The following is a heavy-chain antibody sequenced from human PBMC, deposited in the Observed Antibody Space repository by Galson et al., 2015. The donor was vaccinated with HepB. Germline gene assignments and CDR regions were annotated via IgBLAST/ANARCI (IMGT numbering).Heavy chain of an antibody. V-gene: IGHV1-69*13. CDR3: ARAGGFGNGVDV. CDR1: GGTFSSFA. J-gene: IGHJ6*02. CDR2: IIGIFGTT. Sequence: SVKVSCKASGGTFSSFAISWVRQAPGQGLEWMGGIIGIFGTTNYAQKFQGRVTITADESTSTAYMELSSLRSEDTAVYYCARAGGFGNGVDVWGQGTTVTVSS. D-gene: IGHD3-16*01.